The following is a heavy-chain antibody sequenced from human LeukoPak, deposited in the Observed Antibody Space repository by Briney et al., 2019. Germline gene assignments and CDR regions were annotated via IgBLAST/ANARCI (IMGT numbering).Heavy chain of an antibody. CDR1: GFTFSSCS. CDR2: IRSSGDTI. CDR3: AKEGEVTYYYDRRSVYFDY. V-gene: IGHV3-48*01. J-gene: IGHJ4*02. Sequence: PGGSLRLSCAASGFTFSSCSMNWVRQAPGKGLEWLSYIRSSGDTIYYADSVKGRFTISRDNAKNSLFLQMDSLRAEDTAVYYCAKEGEVTYYYDRRSVYFDYWGQGTLVTVSS. D-gene: IGHD3-22*01.